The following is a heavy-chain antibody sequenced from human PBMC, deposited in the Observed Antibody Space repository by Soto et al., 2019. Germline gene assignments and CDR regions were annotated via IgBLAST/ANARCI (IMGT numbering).Heavy chain of an antibody. CDR2: ISYDGSNK. V-gene: IGHV3-30*03. CDR1: GFTFSSYG. D-gene: IGHD2-2*01. Sequence: PGGSLRLSCAASGFTFSSYGMHWVRQAPGKGLEWVAVISYDGSNKYYADSVKGRFTISRDNSKNTLYLQMNSLRAEDTAVYYCAVGGPQGIVVVPAAMSFDYWGQGTLVTVSS. J-gene: IGHJ4*02. CDR3: AVGGPQGIVVVPAAMSFDY.